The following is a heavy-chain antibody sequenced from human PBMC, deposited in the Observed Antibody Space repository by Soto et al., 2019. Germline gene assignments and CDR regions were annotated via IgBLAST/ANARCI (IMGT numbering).Heavy chain of an antibody. J-gene: IGHJ4*02. CDR3: ARYRREAVAGYSLDN. D-gene: IGHD6-13*01. CDR1: GGSISSSNW. V-gene: IGHV4-4*02. Sequence: SETLSLTCAVSGGSISSSNWWRGVRQPRGKGLGWIGYVYNSGSTNYNPSLKSRVTISEDTSKSQFFLKVNSMTAADTAVYYCARYRREAVAGYSLDNWGQGILVTVSS. CDR2: VYNSGST.